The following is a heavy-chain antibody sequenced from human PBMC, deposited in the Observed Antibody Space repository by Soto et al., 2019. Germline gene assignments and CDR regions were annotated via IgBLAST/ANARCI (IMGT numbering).Heavy chain of an antibody. CDR2: INWNGGST. CDR3: ARDILTGYYHWFDP. D-gene: IGHD3-9*01. J-gene: IGHJ5*02. Sequence: GGSLRLSCAASGFTFDDYGMSWVRQAPGKGLEWVSGINWNGGSTGYADSVKGRFTISRDNAKNSLYLQMNSLRAEDTALYHCARDILTGYYHWFDPWGQGTLVTVSS. CDR1: GFTFDDYG. V-gene: IGHV3-20*01.